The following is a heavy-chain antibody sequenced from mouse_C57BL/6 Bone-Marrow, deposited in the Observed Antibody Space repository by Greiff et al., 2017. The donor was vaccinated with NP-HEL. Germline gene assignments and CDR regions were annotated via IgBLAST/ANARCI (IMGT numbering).Heavy chain of an antibody. Sequence: QVQLQQPGAELVKPGASVKLSCKASGYTFTSYWMHWVKQRPGQGLEWIGMIHPNSGSTNYNEKFKSKATLTVDKSSSTAYMQLSSLTSEDSAVYYWASYDYGFYFDYWGQGTTLTVSS. V-gene: IGHV1-64*01. CDR1: GYTFTSYW. CDR3: ASYDYGFYFDY. D-gene: IGHD2-4*01. J-gene: IGHJ2*01. CDR2: IHPNSGST.